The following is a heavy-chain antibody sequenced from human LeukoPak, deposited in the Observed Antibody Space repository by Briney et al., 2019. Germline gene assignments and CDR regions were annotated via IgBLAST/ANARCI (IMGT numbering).Heavy chain of an antibody. D-gene: IGHD5-12*01. CDR2: LYSSGYS. CDR1: GFSVSSNY. J-gene: IGHJ4*02. CDR3: TREVPHGYSGYDSRDY. Sequence: GGSLRLSCAASGFSVSSNYMSWVRQAPGKGLEWVSVLYSSGYSKYADSVKGRFSISRDNSENTLSLQMNSLRAEDTAVYYCTREVPHGYSGYDSRDYWGQGTLVTVSS. V-gene: IGHV3-66*01.